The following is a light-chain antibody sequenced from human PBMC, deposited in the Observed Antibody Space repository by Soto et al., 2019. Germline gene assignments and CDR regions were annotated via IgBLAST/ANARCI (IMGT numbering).Light chain of an antibody. CDR2: GAS. CDR1: QSVSSSY. J-gene: IGKJ1*01. V-gene: IGKV3-20*01. Sequence: EIVLTQSPGTLSLSPGERATLSCRASQSVSSSYLAWYQQKPGQAPRLLIYGASSRATGIPDGFSGGGSGTDFTLTIGRLDPEDFAVYYCHQYGSSPWTFGQGTKVEIK. CDR3: HQYGSSPWT.